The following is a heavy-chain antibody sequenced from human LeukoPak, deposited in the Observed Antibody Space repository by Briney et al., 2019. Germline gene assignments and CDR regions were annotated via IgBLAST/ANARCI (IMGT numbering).Heavy chain of an antibody. V-gene: IGHV1-69*13. CDR1: GGTFSSYA. Sequence: SVKVSCKASGGTFSSYAISWVRQAPGQGLEWMGGIIPIFGTANYAQKFQGRVTITADESTSTAYMELSSLRSEDTAVYYCASGGSGYDPVDYWGQGTLVTVSS. J-gene: IGHJ4*02. CDR2: IIPIFGTA. CDR3: ASGGSGYDPVDY. D-gene: IGHD5-12*01.